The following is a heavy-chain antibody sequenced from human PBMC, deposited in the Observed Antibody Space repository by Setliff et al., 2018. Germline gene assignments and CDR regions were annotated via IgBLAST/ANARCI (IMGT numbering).Heavy chain of an antibody. V-gene: IGHV4-39*07. CDR3: QYMDV. CDR2: IYYNGNT. Sequence: SETLSLTCTVSGDSISSPTYHWGWVRQPPGKGLEWIGSIYYNGNTYYNPSLRSRLTISIDTSESQFSLRLNSVAAADTAVYYCQYMDVWGKGTTVTVSS. CDR1: GDSISSPTYH. J-gene: IGHJ6*03.